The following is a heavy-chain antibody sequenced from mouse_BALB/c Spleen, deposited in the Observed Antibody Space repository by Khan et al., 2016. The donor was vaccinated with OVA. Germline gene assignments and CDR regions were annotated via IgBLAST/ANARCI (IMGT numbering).Heavy chain of an antibody. V-gene: IGHV1-4*01. CDR3: VRDGAYHRNDGWFAY. Sequence: QVHVKQSGAELARPGASVKMSCKASGYTFTSYTIHWIKKRPGQGLEWIGYINPSNGNTNYNQKFKDKATLTTDKSSTTAYLQLSSLTSDDSAVYNCVRDGAYHRNDGWFAYWGQGTLVTVSA. D-gene: IGHD2-14*01. CDR2: INPSNGNT. J-gene: IGHJ3*01. CDR1: GYTFTSYT.